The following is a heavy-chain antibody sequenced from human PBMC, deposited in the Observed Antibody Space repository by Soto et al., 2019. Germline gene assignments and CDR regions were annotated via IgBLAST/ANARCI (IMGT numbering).Heavy chain of an antibody. CDR3: ARDLGVAAAGVYNWFDP. Sequence: QVQLQESGPGLVKPSETLSLTCTVSGGSISSYYWSWIRQPPGKGLEWIGYIYYSGSTNYNPSLKSRVTISVDTSKNQFSLKLSSVTAADTAVYYCARDLGVAAAGVYNWFDPWGQGTLVTVSS. CDR2: IYYSGST. V-gene: IGHV4-59*01. CDR1: GGSISSYY. D-gene: IGHD6-13*01. J-gene: IGHJ5*02.